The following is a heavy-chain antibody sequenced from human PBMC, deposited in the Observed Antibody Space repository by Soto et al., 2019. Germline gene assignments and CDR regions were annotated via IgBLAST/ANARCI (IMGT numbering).Heavy chain of an antibody. Sequence: GASVKVSCKASGGTFSSYAISWVRQAPGQGLEWMGGIIPIFGTANYAQKFQGRVTITADESTSTAYMELSSLRSEDTAVYYCAKNPTQDCSGGSCYVCTYWGQGTLVTVSS. V-gene: IGHV1-69*13. CDR3: AKNPTQDCSGGSCYVCTY. J-gene: IGHJ4*02. D-gene: IGHD2-15*01. CDR2: IIPIFGTA. CDR1: GGTFSSYA.